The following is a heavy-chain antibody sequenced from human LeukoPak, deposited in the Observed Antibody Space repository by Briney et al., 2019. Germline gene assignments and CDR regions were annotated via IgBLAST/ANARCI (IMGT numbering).Heavy chain of an antibody. Sequence: SETLSLTCTVSGDSISSYFWCWIRQPPGKGLEWIGCLYYSGRTNYSPSLTSRVTLSADTSKNQFSLKLNSVTAADSAMYYCARDYSGYEFDYWGQGTLVTVPS. J-gene: IGHJ4*02. CDR2: LYYSGRT. CDR3: ARDYSGYEFDY. CDR1: GDSISSYF. D-gene: IGHD5-12*01. V-gene: IGHV4-59*01.